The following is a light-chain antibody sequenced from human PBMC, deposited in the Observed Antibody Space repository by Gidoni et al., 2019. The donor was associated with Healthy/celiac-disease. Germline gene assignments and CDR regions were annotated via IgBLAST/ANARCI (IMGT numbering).Light chain of an antibody. CDR1: QSVLYSSSNKNY. Sequence: DIVMTQSPDPLAVSLGERATTNSKSSQSVLYSSSNKNYLAWYQQKPGQPPKLLIYWASTRESGVPDRFSGSGSGTDFTLTISSLQAEDVAVYYCQQYYSTPLTFGGGTKVEIK. CDR2: WAS. V-gene: IGKV4-1*01. CDR3: QQYYSTPLT. J-gene: IGKJ4*01.